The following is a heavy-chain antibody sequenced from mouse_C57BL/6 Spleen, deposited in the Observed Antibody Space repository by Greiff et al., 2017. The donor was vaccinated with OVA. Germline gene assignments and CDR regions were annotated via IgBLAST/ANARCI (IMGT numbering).Heavy chain of an antibody. CDR3: ARNSYWYFDV. CDR1: GYSLTSYG. CDR2: IWSGGST. J-gene: IGHJ1*03. V-gene: IGHV2-2*01. Sequence: VQLQQSGPGLVQPSQSLSITCTVSGYSLTSYGVHWVRQSPGKGLEWLGVIWSGGSTDYNAAFISRLSISKDNSKSQVFFKMNSLQADDTAIYSCARNSYWYFDVWGTGTTVTVSS.